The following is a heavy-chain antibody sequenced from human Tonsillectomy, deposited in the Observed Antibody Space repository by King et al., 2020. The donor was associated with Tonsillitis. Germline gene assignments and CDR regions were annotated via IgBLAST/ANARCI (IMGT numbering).Heavy chain of an antibody. CDR3: ATSRVLPATLDY. J-gene: IGHJ4*02. Sequence: VKLVESGGGVVQPGRSLRLSCAASGFIFSNYAMHWVRQAQGKGLEWLAVISFDGSNKYYADSVKGRFTISRDNSKNTLYLQINSLRAEDTAVYYCATSRVLPATLDYWGQGTLVTVSS. CDR2: ISFDGSNK. V-gene: IGHV3-30-3*01. CDR1: GFIFSNYA. D-gene: IGHD2-2*01.